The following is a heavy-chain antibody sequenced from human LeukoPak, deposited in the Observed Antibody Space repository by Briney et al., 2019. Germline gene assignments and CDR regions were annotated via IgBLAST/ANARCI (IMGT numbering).Heavy chain of an antibody. CDR3: ARESTGYSSSWYGY. D-gene: IGHD6-13*01. J-gene: IGHJ4*02. CDR1: GYTFTSYY. Sequence: ASVKVSCKASGYTFTSYYMHWVRQAPGQGLEWMGWINPNSGGTNYAQKFQGRVTMTRDTSISTAYMELSRLRSDDTAVYYCARESTGYSSSWYGYWGQGTLVTVSS. V-gene: IGHV1-2*02. CDR2: INPNSGGT.